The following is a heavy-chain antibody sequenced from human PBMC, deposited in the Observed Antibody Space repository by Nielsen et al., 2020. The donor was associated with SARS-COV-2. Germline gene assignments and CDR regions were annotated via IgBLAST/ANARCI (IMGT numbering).Heavy chain of an antibody. V-gene: IGHV1-2*06. CDR3: ARARATIFGLVMSYGIDV. Sequence: ASVKVSCKASGYTFTDYYIHWVRQAPGQGLEWMGRINPYSGGTNYAQKFQDTVTMTRDASISTVYMELTSDDTAVYYCARARATIFGLVMSYGIDVWGQGTTVAVSS. J-gene: IGHJ6*02. CDR1: GYTFTDYY. D-gene: IGHD3/OR15-3a*01. CDR2: INPYSGGT.